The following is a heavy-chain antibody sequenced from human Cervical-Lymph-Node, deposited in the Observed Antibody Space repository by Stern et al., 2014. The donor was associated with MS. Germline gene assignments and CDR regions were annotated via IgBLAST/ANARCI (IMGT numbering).Heavy chain of an antibody. CDR2: IYTGDSDP. J-gene: IGHJ1*01. Sequence: EVQLGQSGAEVKKPGESLQISCKGSGYTFTNYWIGWVRQMPGEGLEWMGIIYTGDSDPRYSPSFQGQVTIAADKSINTAYLQWSSLKASDTAMYYCARMWAVQGPRGNLPGYFQHWGQGTLVTVSS. V-gene: IGHV5-51*01. CDR1: GYTFTNYW. D-gene: IGHD3-10*01. CDR3: ARMWAVQGPRGNLPGYFQH.